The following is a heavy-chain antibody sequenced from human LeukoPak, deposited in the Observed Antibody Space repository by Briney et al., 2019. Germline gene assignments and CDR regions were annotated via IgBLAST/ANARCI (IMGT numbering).Heavy chain of an antibody. CDR3: ARLRDNIGGRSGGSCP. CDR1: GFTFSSYS. J-gene: IGHJ5*02. D-gene: IGHD2-15*01. CDR2: ISSSSSYI. Sequence: PGGSLRLSCAASGFTFSSYSMNWVRQAPGKGLEWVSSISSSSSYIYYADSVKGRFTISRDNAKNSLYLQMNSLRAEDTAVYYCARLRDNIGGRSGGSCPWGQGTLVTVSS. V-gene: IGHV3-21*01.